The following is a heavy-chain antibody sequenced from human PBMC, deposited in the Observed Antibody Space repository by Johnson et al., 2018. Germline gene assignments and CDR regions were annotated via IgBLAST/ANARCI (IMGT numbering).Heavy chain of an antibody. D-gene: IGHD3-22*01. J-gene: IGHJ3*02. V-gene: IGHV1-46*01. CDR2: INPSGGRT. Sequence: QVQLVESGAEVKKPGASVKVSCKASGYTFTSYYMHWVRQAPGQGLEWMGIINPSGGRTSYAQKFQGRVTMTRDTSTSTVYMELSSLRSEDTAVYYCARSLVVVGSYGAFDIWGQGTMVTVSS. CDR3: ARSLVVVGSYGAFDI. CDR1: GYTFTSYY.